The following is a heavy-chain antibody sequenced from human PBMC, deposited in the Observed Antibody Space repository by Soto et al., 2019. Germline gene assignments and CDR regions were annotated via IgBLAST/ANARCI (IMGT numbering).Heavy chain of an antibody. J-gene: IGHJ6*02. CDR3: AKNRLRQYYYGMGV. CDR1: GYSFANYW. V-gene: IGHV5-51*01. D-gene: IGHD3-10*01. CDR2: IYPGDSDT. Sequence: GEYLKISCQGSGYSFANYWIAWVRQMPGKGLEWVGVIYPGDSDTRYRPSFRGQVTISADKSISLVYLQWSSLKASDTAMYYCAKNRLRQYYYGMGVWGQGTTVTVSS.